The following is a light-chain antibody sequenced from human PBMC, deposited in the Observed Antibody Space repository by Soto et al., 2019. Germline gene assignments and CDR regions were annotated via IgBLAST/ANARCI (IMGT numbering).Light chain of an antibody. Sequence: DIQMTQSPSTLSASVGDRVTITCRASQSISSWLAWYQQKPGKAPKVLIYDASSLESGVPSRFSGSGSGTESTLTISSLQPDDFATYFCQQYSSYSRTFGQGTKV. J-gene: IGKJ1*01. CDR2: DAS. V-gene: IGKV1-5*01. CDR1: QSISSW. CDR3: QQYSSYSRT.